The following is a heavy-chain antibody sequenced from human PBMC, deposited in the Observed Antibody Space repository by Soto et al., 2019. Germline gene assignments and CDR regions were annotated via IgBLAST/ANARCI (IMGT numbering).Heavy chain of an antibody. D-gene: IGHD2-2*01. V-gene: IGHV3-30*18. CDR2: ISYDGSNK. CDR1: GFTFSSYG. J-gene: IGHJ6*03. Sequence: GGSLRLSCAASGFTFSSYGMHWVRQAPGKGLEWVAVISYDGSNKYYADSVKGRFTISRDNSKNTLYLQMNSLRAEDTAVYYCAKMGVSGCSSTSCYAPYYYYYMDVWGKGTTVTVSS. CDR3: AKMGVSGCSSTSCYAPYYYYYMDV.